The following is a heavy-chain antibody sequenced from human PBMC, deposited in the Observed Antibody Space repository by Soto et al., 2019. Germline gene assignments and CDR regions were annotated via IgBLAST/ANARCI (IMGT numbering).Heavy chain of an antibody. J-gene: IGHJ5*02. D-gene: IGHD3-3*02. V-gene: IGHV1-8*01. CDR1: GYTFTSYD. CDR3: ARAQHFWSGYEGVFDP. Sequence: GASVKVSCKASGYTFTSYDINWVRQATGQGLEWMGWMNPNSGNTGYAQKFQGRVTMTRNTSISTAYMELSSLRSEDTAVYYCARAQHFWSGYEGVFDPWGQGTLVTVSS. CDR2: MNPNSGNT.